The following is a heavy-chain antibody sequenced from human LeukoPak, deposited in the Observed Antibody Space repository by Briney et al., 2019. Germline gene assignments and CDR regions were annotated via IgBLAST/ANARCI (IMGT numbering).Heavy chain of an antibody. CDR2: IIPIFGTA. V-gene: IGHV1-69*05. D-gene: IGHD6-13*01. CDR1: GGTFSSYA. Sequence: GASVKVSCKASGGTFSSYAISWVRQAPGQGLEWMGGIIPIFGTANYAQKFQGRVTITTDESTSTAYMELSSLRSEDTAVYYCARGSSSWYILDYWGQGTLVTVSS. CDR3: ARGSSSWYILDY. J-gene: IGHJ4*02.